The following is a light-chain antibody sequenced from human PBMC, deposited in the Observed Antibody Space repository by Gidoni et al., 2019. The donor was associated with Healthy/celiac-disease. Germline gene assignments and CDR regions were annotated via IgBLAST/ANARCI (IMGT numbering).Light chain of an antibody. CDR3: QQRSNWPPVT. CDR2: DAS. J-gene: IGKJ4*01. V-gene: IGKV3-11*01. Sequence: EIVFTQSPATLSLSPGERATLSCRASQSVSSYLAWYQQKPGQAPRLLIYDASNRATGIPTRLSGSGSGTDFTLTISSLEPEDFAVYYCQQRSNWPPVTFGGGTKVEIK. CDR1: QSVSSY.